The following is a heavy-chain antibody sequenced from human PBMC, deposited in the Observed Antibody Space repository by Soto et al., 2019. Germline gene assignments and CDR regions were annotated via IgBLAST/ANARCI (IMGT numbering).Heavy chain of an antibody. Sequence: GGSLRLSCAASGFTFSSYGMHWVRQAPGKGLEWVAVISYDGSNKYYADPVKGRFTISRDNSKNTLYLQMNSLRAEDTAVYYCAKSFTSSSWLNYYYYGMDVWGQGTTVTVSS. J-gene: IGHJ6*02. CDR3: AKSFTSSSWLNYYYYGMDV. CDR2: ISYDGSNK. CDR1: GFTFSSYG. D-gene: IGHD6-13*01. V-gene: IGHV3-30*18.